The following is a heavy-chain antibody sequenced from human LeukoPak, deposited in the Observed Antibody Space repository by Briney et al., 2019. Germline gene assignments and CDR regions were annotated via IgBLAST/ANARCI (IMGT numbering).Heavy chain of an antibody. CDR3: ARDEYYDFWSGQKGGLDY. D-gene: IGHD3-3*01. Sequence: SETLSLTCTVSGGSISSSSYYWGWIRQPPGKGLEWIGAIYYSGSTSYNPSLKSRLTISVDTSKNQFSLKLSSVTAADTAVYYCARDEYYDFWSGQKGGLDYWGQGTLVTVSS. CDR2: IYYSGST. CDR1: GGSISSSSYY. V-gene: IGHV4-39*07. J-gene: IGHJ4*02.